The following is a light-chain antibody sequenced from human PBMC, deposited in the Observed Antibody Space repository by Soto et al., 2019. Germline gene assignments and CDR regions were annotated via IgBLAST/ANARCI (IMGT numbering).Light chain of an antibody. J-gene: IGKJ1*01. CDR1: QNVGNN. V-gene: IGKV3-15*01. Sequence: EIVLPQSPATLSVSPGESATLSCRASQNVGNNLVWYQQRPGQAPRLLIYGASTRAAGIPDRFSGSGSGTEFTLTISGLQSDDFAVYYCQQFNNWPPWTVGQGTKVDI. CDR3: QQFNNWPPWT. CDR2: GAS.